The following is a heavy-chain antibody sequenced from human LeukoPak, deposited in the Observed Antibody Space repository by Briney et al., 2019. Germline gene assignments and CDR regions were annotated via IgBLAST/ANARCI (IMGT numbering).Heavy chain of an antibody. D-gene: IGHD6-13*01. J-gene: IGHJ4*02. CDR1: GFAFSSYA. CDR3: ARVRKQHLVGYYFDY. V-gene: IGHV3-30-3*01. Sequence: GRSLRLSCAASGFAFSSYALHWVRQAPGKGLEWVAAISYDASSKYYADSVKGRFSLSRDNSKNTLYLQMNSLRAEDTAVYYCARVRKQHLVGYYFDYWGQGTLVTVSS. CDR2: ISYDASSK.